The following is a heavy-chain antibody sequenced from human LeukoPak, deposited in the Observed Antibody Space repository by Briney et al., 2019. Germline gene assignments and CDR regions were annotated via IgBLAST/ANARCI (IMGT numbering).Heavy chain of an antibody. D-gene: IGHD3-22*01. V-gene: IGHV4-34*01. CDR3: ARIIVVSTTDYFDS. Sequence: SSETLSLTCAIYGGSFSGYYWSWIRQPPGKGLEWIGEINHSGSTNYNPSLQSRLTISVDTSKSQFFLYLSSVTAADTALYYCARIIVVSTTDYFDSWGQGTLVTVSS. CDR1: GGSFSGYY. CDR2: INHSGST. J-gene: IGHJ4*02.